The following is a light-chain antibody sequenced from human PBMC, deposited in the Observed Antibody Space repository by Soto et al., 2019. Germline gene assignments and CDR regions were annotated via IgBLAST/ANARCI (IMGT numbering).Light chain of an antibody. CDR3: CSYAGSSTNYV. CDR2: EVS. V-gene: IGLV2-23*02. Sequence: QSALTQPASVSGPPGQSITFSCTGTSSDFGSYNLVSWYQQHPGKAPKLMIYEVSKRPSGVSNRFSGSKSGNTASLTISGLQAEDEADYYCCSYAGSSTNYVFGTGTKVTVL. J-gene: IGLJ1*01. CDR1: SSDFGSYNL.